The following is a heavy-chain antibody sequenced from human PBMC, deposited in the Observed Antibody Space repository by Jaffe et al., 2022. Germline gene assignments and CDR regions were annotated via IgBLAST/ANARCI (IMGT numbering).Heavy chain of an antibody. J-gene: IGHJ3*02. Sequence: EVQLVESGGGLVQPGGSLRLSCAASGFTFSSYEMNWVRQAPGKGLEWVSYISSSGSTIYYADSVKGRFTISRDNAKNSLYLQMNSLRAEDTAVYYCARDLMVRGVIGTHDAFDIWGQGTMVTVSS. CDR2: ISSSGSTI. D-gene: IGHD3-10*01. CDR3: ARDLMVRGVIGTHDAFDI. CDR1: GFTFSSYE. V-gene: IGHV3-48*03.